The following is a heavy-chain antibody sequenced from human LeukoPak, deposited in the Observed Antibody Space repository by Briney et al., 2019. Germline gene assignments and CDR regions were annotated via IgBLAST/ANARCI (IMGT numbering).Heavy chain of an antibody. D-gene: IGHD3-22*01. Sequence: GGSLRLSCAASGFRINNYWMHWVRQAPGKGLVWVSRINSDGTRTTYADSVKGRFTISGDNAKNTLSLQMNGLRVEDTALYYCARAPSYYDQWYYFDFWGQGTLVTVSS. CDR3: ARAPSYYDQWYYFDF. CDR1: GFRINNYW. V-gene: IGHV3-74*01. J-gene: IGHJ4*02. CDR2: INSDGTRT.